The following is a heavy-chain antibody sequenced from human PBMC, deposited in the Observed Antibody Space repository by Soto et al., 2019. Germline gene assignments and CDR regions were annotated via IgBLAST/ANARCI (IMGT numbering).Heavy chain of an antibody. V-gene: IGHV5-10-1*01. CDR1: GYSFTSYW. CDR2: IDPSDSDT. CDR3: ARDDSSGYYHSSMDV. D-gene: IGHD3-22*01. Sequence: GESLKISCKGSGYSFTSYWISRVRQMPGKGLEWMGRIDPSDSDTNYSPSFQGHVTISADKSSSTAYLQWSSLKASDTAMYYCARDDSSGYYHSSMDVWGQGTTVTVSS. J-gene: IGHJ6*02.